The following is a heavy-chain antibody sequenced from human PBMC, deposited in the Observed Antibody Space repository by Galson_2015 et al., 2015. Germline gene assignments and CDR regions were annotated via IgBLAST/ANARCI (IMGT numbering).Heavy chain of an antibody. V-gene: IGHV3-7*03. Sequence: LRLSCAASGFTFSNYWMSWVRQAPGKGLEWVANIKQDGSEKYYVDSVKGRFTISRDNAKDSLYLQMNSLRAEDTAIYYCASQTWTGYFDYWGQGILVTVSS. J-gene: IGHJ4*02. CDR3: ASQTWTGYFDY. CDR1: GFTFSNYW. D-gene: IGHD3-10*01. CDR2: IKQDGSEK.